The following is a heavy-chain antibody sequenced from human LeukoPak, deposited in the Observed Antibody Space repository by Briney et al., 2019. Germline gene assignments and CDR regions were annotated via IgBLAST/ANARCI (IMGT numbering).Heavy chain of an antibody. CDR2: IYYSGST. V-gene: IGHV4-59*08. CDR1: GGSISSYY. Sequence: SETLSLTCTVSGGSISSYYWSWIRQPPGKGLEWIGYIYYSGSTNYNPSLKSRVTISVDTSKNQFSLKLSSVTAADTAVYYCARVVTTKQNWFDPWGQGTLVTVSS. D-gene: IGHD4-17*01. J-gene: IGHJ5*02. CDR3: ARVVTTKQNWFDP.